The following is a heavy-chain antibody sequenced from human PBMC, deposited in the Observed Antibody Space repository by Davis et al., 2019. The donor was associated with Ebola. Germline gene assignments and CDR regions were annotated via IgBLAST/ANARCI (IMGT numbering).Heavy chain of an antibody. Sequence: ASVKVSCKASGYTFTGYYMHWARQAPGQGLEWMGWISAYNGNTNYAQKLQGRVTMTTDTSTSTAYMELRSLRSDDTAVYYRARASSNYYDSSGYYYMDNWFDPWGQGTLVTVSS. CDR3: ARASSNYYDSSGYYYMDNWFDP. J-gene: IGHJ5*02. CDR1: GYTFTGYY. CDR2: ISAYNGNT. D-gene: IGHD3-22*01. V-gene: IGHV1-18*04.